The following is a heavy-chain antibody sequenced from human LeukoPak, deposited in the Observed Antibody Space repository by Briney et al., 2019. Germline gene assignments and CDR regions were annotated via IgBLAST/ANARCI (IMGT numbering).Heavy chain of an antibody. CDR1: GYTFTSYD. V-gene: IGHV1-8*01. D-gene: IGHD2-2*02. CDR3: ARGPLGYCSSTSCYSVRRWFDP. J-gene: IGHJ5*02. Sequence: GASVKVSCKASGYTFTSYDINWVRQATGRGLEWMGWMNPNSGNTGYAQKSQGRVTMTRNTSISTAYMELSSLRSEDTAVYYCARGPLGYCSSTSCYSVRRWFDPWGQGTLVTVSS. CDR2: MNPNSGNT.